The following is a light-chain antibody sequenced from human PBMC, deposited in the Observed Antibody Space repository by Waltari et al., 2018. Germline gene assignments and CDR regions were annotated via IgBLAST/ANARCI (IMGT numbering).Light chain of an antibody. CDR2: LVS. V-gene: IGKV2D-29*02. Sequence: DIVMTQTPLSLPVTPGEPASISCRSSQSLLHSNGYTYLFWYLQKPGQSPQLLIYLVSNRASGVPDRFSGSGSGTDFTLKISRVEAEYVGVYYCMQGIQLPYSFGQGTKVEIK. J-gene: IGKJ2*03. CDR3: MQGIQLPYS. CDR1: QSLLHSNGYTY.